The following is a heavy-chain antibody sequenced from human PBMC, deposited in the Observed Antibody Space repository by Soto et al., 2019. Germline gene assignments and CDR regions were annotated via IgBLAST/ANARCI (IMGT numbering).Heavy chain of an antibody. CDR2: MSYSGST. Sequence: TSETLSLTCTVSGDSITNYYWNWIRQPPGKGLEWIGYMSYSGSTYYNPSLKSRVTISIDTSKNQFSLKLSSVTAADTAVYYCARNSGSGSYSYWGQGTLVTVS. CDR1: GDSITNYY. J-gene: IGHJ4*02. CDR3: ARNSGSGSYSY. D-gene: IGHD3-10*01. V-gene: IGHV4-59*01.